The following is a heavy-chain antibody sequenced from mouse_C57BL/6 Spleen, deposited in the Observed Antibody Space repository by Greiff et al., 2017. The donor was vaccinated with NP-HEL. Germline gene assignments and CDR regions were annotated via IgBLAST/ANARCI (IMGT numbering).Heavy chain of an antibody. CDR3: ARPPITTVVAPYYFDY. J-gene: IGHJ2*01. CDR2: ISSGGSYT. V-gene: IGHV5-6*02. Sequence: EVKLVESGGDLVKPGGSLKLSCAASGFTFSSYGMSWVRQTPDKRLEWVATISSGGSYTSYPDSVKGRFTISRDNAKNTLYLQMSSLKSDDTAMYYCARPPITTVVAPYYFDYWGQGTTLTVSS. CDR1: GFTFSSYG. D-gene: IGHD1-1*01.